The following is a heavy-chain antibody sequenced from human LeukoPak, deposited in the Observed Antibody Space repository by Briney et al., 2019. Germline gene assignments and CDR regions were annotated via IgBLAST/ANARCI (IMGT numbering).Heavy chain of an antibody. D-gene: IGHD1-26*01. CDR2: ISSSSSYI. V-gene: IGHV3-21*01. J-gene: IGHJ4*02. CDR1: GFTFSSYS. Sequence: GSLRLSCAASGFTFSSYSMNWVRQAPGKGLEWVSSISSSSSYIYYADSVKGRFTISRDNAKNSLYLQMNSLRAEDTAVYYCARSEWELPGGSDYWGQGTLVTVSS. CDR3: ARSEWELPGGSDY.